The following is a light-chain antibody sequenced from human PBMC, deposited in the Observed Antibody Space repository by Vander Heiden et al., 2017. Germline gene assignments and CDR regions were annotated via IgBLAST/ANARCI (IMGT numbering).Light chain of an antibody. J-gene: IGLJ1*01. CDR3: SSYTSSSTLYV. Sequence: QSALTQPASVSGSPGQSIPIPCTGTSSDVCGYDYVSWYQHHPGKAPKLLIYEVTDRPSGVSNRFSGSRSGSTASLTISGLQAEDEADYYCSSYTSSSTLYVFGTGTKVTVL. V-gene: IGLV2-14*01. CDR1: SSDVCGYDY. CDR2: EVT.